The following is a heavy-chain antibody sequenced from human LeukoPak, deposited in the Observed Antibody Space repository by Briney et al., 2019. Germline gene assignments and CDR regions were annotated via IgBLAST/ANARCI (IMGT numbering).Heavy chain of an antibody. V-gene: IGHV1-2*02. D-gene: IGHD3-9*01. J-gene: IGHJ5*02. CDR2: INPNSGGT. CDR3: ARDCRYFDWSSLRNWFDP. Sequence: ASVKVCCKASGYTFTGYYMHWVRQAPGQGLEWMGWINPNSGGTNYAQKFQGRVTMTRDTSISTAYMELSRLRSDDTAVYYCARDCRYFDWSSLRNWFDPWGQGTLVTVSS. CDR1: GYTFTGYY.